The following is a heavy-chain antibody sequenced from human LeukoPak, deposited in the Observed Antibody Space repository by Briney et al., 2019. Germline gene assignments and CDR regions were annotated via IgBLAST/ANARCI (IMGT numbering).Heavy chain of an antibody. V-gene: IGHV4-59*01. CDR1: GGSISSYY. CDR3: ARDPRGLDSSGSFDY. D-gene: IGHD6-19*01. J-gene: IGHJ4*02. CDR2: IYYSGST. Sequence: SETLSLTCTVSGGSISSYYWSWIRQPPGKGLEWIGYIYYSGSTNYNPSLKSRVTISVDTSKNQFSLKLSSVTAADTAVYYCARDPRGLDSSGSFDYWGQGTLVTVSS.